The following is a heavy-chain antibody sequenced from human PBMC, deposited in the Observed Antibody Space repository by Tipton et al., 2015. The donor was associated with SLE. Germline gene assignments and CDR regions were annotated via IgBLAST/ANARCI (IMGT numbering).Heavy chain of an antibody. CDR3: AKVPDSSSPI. Sequence: RSLRLSCAASGFTFDDYAMHWVRQAPGKGLEWVSGISWNSGSIGYADSVKGRFTISRDNAKNSLYLQMNSLRAEDTALYYCAKVPDSSSPIWGQGTMVTVSS. CDR1: GFTFDDYA. CDR2: ISWNSGSI. J-gene: IGHJ3*02. D-gene: IGHD6-6*01. V-gene: IGHV3-9*01.